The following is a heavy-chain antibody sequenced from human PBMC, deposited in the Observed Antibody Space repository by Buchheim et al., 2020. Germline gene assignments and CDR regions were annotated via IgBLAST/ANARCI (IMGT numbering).Heavy chain of an antibody. CDR3: ATKGGYSYGDDAFDI. Sequence: VQLVESGGGLVKPGGSLRLSCAASGFTFSSYDMHWVRQAPGKGLEWVALISFDGNNKNFADSVKGRFTISRDNSKNTLYLQMNSLRAEDTAVYYCATKGGYSYGDDAFDIWGQGT. CDR1: GFTFSSYD. CDR2: ISFDGNNK. J-gene: IGHJ3*02. D-gene: IGHD5-18*01. V-gene: IGHV3-30*03.